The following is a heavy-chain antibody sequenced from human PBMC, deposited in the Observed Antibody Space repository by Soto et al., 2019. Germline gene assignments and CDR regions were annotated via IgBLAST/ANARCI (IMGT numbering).Heavy chain of an antibody. CDR1: GFTFSSYG. CDR3: ARADCSSTSCLSYYYYGMDV. CDR2: ISYDGSNK. D-gene: IGHD2-2*01. V-gene: IGHV3-30*03. Sequence: PGGSLRLSCAASGFTFSSYGMHWVRQAPGKGLEWVAVISYDGSNKYYADSVKGRFTISRDNAKNSLYLQMNSLRAEDTAVYYCARADCSSTSCLSYYYYGMDVWGQGTTVTVSS. J-gene: IGHJ6*02.